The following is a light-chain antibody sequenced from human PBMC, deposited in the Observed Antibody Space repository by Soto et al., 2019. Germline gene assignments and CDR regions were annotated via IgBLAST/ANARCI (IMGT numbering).Light chain of an antibody. Sequence: QPVLTQPPSVSGAPGQRVTISCTGSNSNIGAGYDVHWYRQLPGTAPKLLIYANYNRPSGVPDRFSGSKSGTSASLAITGLQAEDEADYYCQSYDSSLSAWVFGGGTKLTVL. V-gene: IGLV1-40*01. CDR1: NSNIGAGYD. CDR2: ANY. CDR3: QSYDSSLSAWV. J-gene: IGLJ3*02.